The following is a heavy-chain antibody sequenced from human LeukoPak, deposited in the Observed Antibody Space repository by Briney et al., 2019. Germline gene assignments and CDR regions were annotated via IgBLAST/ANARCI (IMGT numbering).Heavy chain of an antibody. V-gene: IGHV1-18*01. CDR2: ISANNGYT. CDR3: ARDPPRRDGNNYGYFDL. D-gene: IGHD5-24*01. CDR1: GYSFSSFG. J-gene: IGHJ2*01. Sequence: ASVKVSCKASGYSFSSFGISWLRQAPGQGLEWMGWISANNGYTKYAQKFQGRVTMTTDTSTRTAYMEVRSLRSDDTAVYYCARDPPRRDGNNYGYFDLWGRGTRVSVSS.